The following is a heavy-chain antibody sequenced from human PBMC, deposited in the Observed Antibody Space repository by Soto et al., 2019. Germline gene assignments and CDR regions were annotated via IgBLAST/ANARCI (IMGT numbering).Heavy chain of an antibody. D-gene: IGHD3-10*01. CDR2: IYYSGST. J-gene: IGHJ4*02. V-gene: IGHV4-31*03. CDR3: AKQSGSGSYYNVGSGGHLDH. CDR1: GDSISSGGYY. Sequence: PSETLSLTCTVSGDSISSGGYYWSWIRQHPGKGLEWIGYIYYSGSTYYNPSLKSRVIISVDTSKNQFSLKLSSVTAEDTAMYYCAKQSGSGSYYNVGSGGHLDHWGQGTLVTVSS.